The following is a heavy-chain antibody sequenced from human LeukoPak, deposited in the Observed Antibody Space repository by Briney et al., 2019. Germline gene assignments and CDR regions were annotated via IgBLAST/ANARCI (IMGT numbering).Heavy chain of an antibody. CDR1: GGSFSGYY. J-gene: IGHJ4*02. Sequence: RTSETLPLTCAVYGGSFSGYYWSWIRQPPGKGLEWSGEINHSGSTNYNPSLKSRVTISVDKSKNQFSLKLSSVTAADTAVYYCARRTTVTIPFGYWGQGTLVTVSS. CDR3: ARRTTVTIPFGY. V-gene: IGHV4-34*01. CDR2: INHSGST. D-gene: IGHD4-11*01.